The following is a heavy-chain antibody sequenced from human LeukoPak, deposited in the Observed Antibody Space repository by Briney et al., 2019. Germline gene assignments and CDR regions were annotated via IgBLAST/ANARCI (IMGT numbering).Heavy chain of an antibody. CDR1: GGTFSSYA. Sequence: SVKVSCKPSGGTFSSYAISWVRQAPGQGREWMGGIIPIFGTANYEQKFQGRVTITADGSTSTAYMELSSLRSEDTAVYYCARDHYDSSGYSGYWGQGTLVTVSS. CDR2: IIPIFGTA. J-gene: IGHJ4*02. CDR3: ARDHYDSSGYSGY. V-gene: IGHV1-69*01. D-gene: IGHD3-22*01.